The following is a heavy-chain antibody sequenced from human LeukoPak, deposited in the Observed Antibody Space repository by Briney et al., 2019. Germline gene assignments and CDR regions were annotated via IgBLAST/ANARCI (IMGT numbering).Heavy chain of an antibody. V-gene: IGHV1-18*01. Sequence: GASVTVSCKASGYTFTSYGISWLRQAPGQGLEWMGWISAYNGNTNYAQKLQGRVTMTTDTATRTAYLELRSLSSDDTAVDYCARVGRREDPYYYYYGMDVWGQGTTVTVSS. D-gene: IGHD1-26*01. CDR3: ARVGRREDPYYYYYGMDV. CDR2: ISAYNGNT. J-gene: IGHJ6*02. CDR1: GYTFTSYG.